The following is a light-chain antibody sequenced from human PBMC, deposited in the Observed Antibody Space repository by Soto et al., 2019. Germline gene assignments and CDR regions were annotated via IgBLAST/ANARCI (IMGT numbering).Light chain of an antibody. J-gene: IGLJ1*01. Sequence: QSVLTQPASVSGSLGQSITISCTGTTRDIAGYNYIPWYQQLPGKAPKLMIYQVTIRPSGISNRFSGSKSGNTASLTISGLQAEDEADYYCTSFSSSPSLYVFGTGTKVTVL. CDR3: TSFSSSPSLYV. CDR2: QVT. CDR1: TRDIAGYNY. V-gene: IGLV2-14*01.